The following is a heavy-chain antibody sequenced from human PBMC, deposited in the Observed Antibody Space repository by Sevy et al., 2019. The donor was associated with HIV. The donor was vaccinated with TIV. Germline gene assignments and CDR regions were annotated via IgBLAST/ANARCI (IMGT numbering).Heavy chain of an antibody. J-gene: IGHJ3*02. Sequence: GGSLRLSCAASGFTFSDYYMSWIRQAPGKGLEWVSYISSSGSTIYYADSVKGRFTISRDNAKNSLYLQMNSLRAEDTAVYYCARDVFVVRYAFDIWGQGTMVTVSS. CDR3: ARDVFVVRYAFDI. V-gene: IGHV3-11*01. CDR1: GFTFSDYY. D-gene: IGHD2-15*01. CDR2: ISSSGSTI.